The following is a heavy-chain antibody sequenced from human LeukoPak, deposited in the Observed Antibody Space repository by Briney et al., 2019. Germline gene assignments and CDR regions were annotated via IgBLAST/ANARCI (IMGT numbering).Heavy chain of an antibody. CDR2: ISSSSSYI. CDR1: GFTFSSYS. CDR3: AREGNHYYYYYMDV. J-gene: IGHJ6*03. D-gene: IGHD1-14*01. Sequence: PGGSLRLSCAASGFTFSSYSMNWVRQAPGKGLEWVSSISSSSSYIYYADSVKGRFTISRDNAKNSLYLQMNSLRAEDTAVYYCAREGNHYYYYYMDVWGKGTTVTISS. V-gene: IGHV3-21*01.